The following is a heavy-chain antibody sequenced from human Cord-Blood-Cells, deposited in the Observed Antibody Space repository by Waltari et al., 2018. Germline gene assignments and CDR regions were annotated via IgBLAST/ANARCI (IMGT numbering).Heavy chain of an antibody. CDR2: IYPGDSDT. CDR1: GYSFTSYW. D-gene: IGHD2-15*01. Sequence: EVQLVQSGAEVKKPGESLKISCKGSGYSFTSYWIGGVRPVPGKGLEWVGIIYPGDSDTRYSPSFQGQVTISADKSINTAYLQWSSLKASDTAMYYCARLAYCSGGSCFLPDAFDIWGQGTMVTVSS. V-gene: IGHV5-51*01. J-gene: IGHJ3*02. CDR3: ARLAYCSGGSCFLPDAFDI.